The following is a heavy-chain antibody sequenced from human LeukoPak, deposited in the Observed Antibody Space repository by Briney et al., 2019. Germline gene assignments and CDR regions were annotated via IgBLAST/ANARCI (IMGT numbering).Heavy chain of an antibody. J-gene: IGHJ3*02. CDR3: TSRYCTTTNCYSFDI. D-gene: IGHD2-2*01. CDR1: GFSFSTYS. CDR2: ISSSSTYI. Sequence: GGSLRLSCAASGFSFSTYSMNWVRQAPGKGLEWVSSISSSSTYIFYADSVKGRFSISRDNAKNSLYLQMNSLRVEDTAVYYCTSRYCTTTNCYSFDIWGQGTMVTVS. V-gene: IGHV3-21*01.